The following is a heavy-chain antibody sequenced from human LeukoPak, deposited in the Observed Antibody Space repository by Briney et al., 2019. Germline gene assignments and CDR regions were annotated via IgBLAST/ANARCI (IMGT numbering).Heavy chain of an antibody. CDR2: FYYSGST. D-gene: IGHD1-1*01. CDR1: GGSISSSSYY. J-gene: IGHJ5*02. Sequence: PSETLSLTCTVSGGSISSSSYYWGWIRQPPGKGLEWIGSFYYSGSTYYNPSLKSRVTISVDTSQNQFSLKLSSVTAADTAVYYCARVAGTTVFWFDPWGQGTLVTVSS. CDR3: ARVAGTTVFWFDP. V-gene: IGHV4-39*01.